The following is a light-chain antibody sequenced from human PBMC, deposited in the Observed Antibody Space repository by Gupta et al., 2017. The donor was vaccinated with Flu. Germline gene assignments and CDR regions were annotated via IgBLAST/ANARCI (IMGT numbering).Light chain of an antibody. CDR2: KVS. CDR3: MQGTHWPWT. V-gene: IGKV2-30*01. J-gene: IGKJ1*01. Sequence: DVVMTQSPLSLPVTLGQPASISCRSSQSLVYSDGNTYLSWFQQRPGQAPRRLFYKVSNRAYGVPDRFSGSGLGTDFTLKISRGEAEDFGIYYCMQGTHWPWTFGQGTXVDIK. CDR1: QSLVYSDGNTY.